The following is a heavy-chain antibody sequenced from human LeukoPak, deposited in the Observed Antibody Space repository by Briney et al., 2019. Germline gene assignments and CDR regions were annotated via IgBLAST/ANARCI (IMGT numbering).Heavy chain of an antibody. CDR3: AKEGVRHYYDSSGYYLDY. Sequence: GGSLRLSCAASGFTFINYAMTWVRQAPVKGLEWVSIISGSGGSTYYADSVKGRFTISRDNSKNTLYLQMNSLRAEDTAVYYCAKEGVRHYYDSSGYYLDYWGQGTLVTVSS. D-gene: IGHD3-22*01. J-gene: IGHJ4*02. CDR1: GFTFINYA. V-gene: IGHV3-23*01. CDR2: ISGSGGST.